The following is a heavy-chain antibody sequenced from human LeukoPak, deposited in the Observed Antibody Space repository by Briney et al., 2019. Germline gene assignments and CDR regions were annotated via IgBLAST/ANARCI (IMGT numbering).Heavy chain of an antibody. CDR3: ARETLEVGAPDY. CDR2: INHSGST. D-gene: IGHD1-26*01. V-gene: IGHV4-39*07. J-gene: IGHJ4*02. Sequence: SETLSLTCTVSGDSINSSSYYWSWIRQPPGKGLEWIGEINHSGSTNYNPSLKSRVTISVDTSKNQFSLKLSSVTAADTAVYYCARETLEVGAPDYWGQGTLVTVSS. CDR1: GDSINSSSYY.